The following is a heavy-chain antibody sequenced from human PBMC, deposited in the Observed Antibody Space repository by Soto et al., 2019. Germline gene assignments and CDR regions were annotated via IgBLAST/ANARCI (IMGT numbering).Heavy chain of an antibody. D-gene: IGHD2-2*01. CDR3: ARLACSTTSCHYYYYYYMDV. Sequence: QVQLQESGPGLVKPSETLCLTCTVSGGSINNYYWSWIRQPPGKELEWIGYIHYSGSTNSNPSLKSRVTISVDTSKDQFSLKLSSVTAADTAVYYCARLACSTTSCHYYYYYYMDVWGKGTTVTVSS. V-gene: IGHV4-59*08. CDR2: IHYSGST. CDR1: GGSINNYY. J-gene: IGHJ6*03.